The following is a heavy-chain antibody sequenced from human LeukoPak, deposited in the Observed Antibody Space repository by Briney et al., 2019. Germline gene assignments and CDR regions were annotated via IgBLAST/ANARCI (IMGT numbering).Heavy chain of an antibody. J-gene: IGHJ6*02. V-gene: IGHV4-39*07. CDR2: IYYSGST. CDR3: TREEPGYNSGWSMDV. D-gene: IGHD6-19*01. Sequence: SETLSLTCTVSGGSISGSSYYWGWIRQPPGKGLEWTGSIYYSGSTYYNPSLKSRVTMSVDKSKNQFFMKLKSVTAADTAVYYCTREEPGYNSGWSMDVWGQGTTVTVSS. CDR1: GGSISGSSYY.